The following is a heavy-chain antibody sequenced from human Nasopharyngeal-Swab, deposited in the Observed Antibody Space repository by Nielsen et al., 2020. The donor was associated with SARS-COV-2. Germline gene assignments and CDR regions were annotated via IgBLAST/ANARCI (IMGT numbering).Heavy chain of an antibody. J-gene: IGHJ4*02. V-gene: IGHV3-7*01. D-gene: IGHD3-10*01. CDR3: ARDMDPKTFTMVRGPLGY. CDR2: IKQDGSEK. Sequence: GESLKISCAASGFTFSSYWMSWVRQAPGKGPEWVANIKQDGSEKYYVDSVKGRFTISRDNAKNSLYLQMNSLRAEDTAVYYCARDMDPKTFTMVRGPLGYWGQGTLVTVSS. CDR1: GFTFSSYW.